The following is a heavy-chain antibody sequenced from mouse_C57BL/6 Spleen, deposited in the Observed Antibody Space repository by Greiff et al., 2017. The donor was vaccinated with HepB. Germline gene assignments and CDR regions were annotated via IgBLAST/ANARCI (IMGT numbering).Heavy chain of an antibody. Sequence: VQLQQSGPELVRPGASVKISCKAPGYTFTSHWMQWVRQRPGQGLEWIGEIFPGSGSTNYNEKFKGKATLTVDTSSSTAYMQLSSLPSEDSAVYFWASSYDYYGSSQAWFAYWGQGTLVTVSA. J-gene: IGHJ3*01. CDR3: ASSYDYYGSSQAWFAY. V-gene: IGHV1-56*01. CDR1: GYTFTSHW. CDR2: IFPGSGST. D-gene: IGHD1-1*01.